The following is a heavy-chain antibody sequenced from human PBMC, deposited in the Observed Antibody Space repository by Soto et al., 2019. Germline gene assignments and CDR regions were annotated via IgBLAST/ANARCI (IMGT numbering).Heavy chain of an antibody. Sequence: QLQLQESGPGLVKPSETLSLTCTVSGGSISSSSYYWGWIRQPPGKGLEWIGSIYYSGSTYYNPSLKSRVTISVDTSKNQFSRKLSSVTAADTAVYYCARQFRDSSGLDYWGQGTLVTVSS. D-gene: IGHD3-22*01. CDR2: IYYSGST. CDR3: ARQFRDSSGLDY. V-gene: IGHV4-39*01. J-gene: IGHJ4*02. CDR1: GGSISSSSYY.